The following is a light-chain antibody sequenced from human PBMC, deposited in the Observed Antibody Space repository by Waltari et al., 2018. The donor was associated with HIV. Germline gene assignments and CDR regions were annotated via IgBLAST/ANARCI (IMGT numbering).Light chain of an antibody. V-gene: IGLV2-11*01. CDR1: SSDVGGYNY. Sequence: QSALTQPRSVSGSPGQSVTISCTGTSSDVGGYNYVSWYQQHPGKAPKLMIYDVSKRPSGVPDRFSCSKSGNPASLTISGLQAEDEADYYCCSYAGSYTRFGGGTKLTVL. CDR2: DVS. CDR3: CSYAGSYTR. J-gene: IGLJ2*01.